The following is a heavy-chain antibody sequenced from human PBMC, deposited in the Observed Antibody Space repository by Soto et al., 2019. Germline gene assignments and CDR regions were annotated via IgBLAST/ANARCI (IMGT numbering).Heavy chain of an antibody. Sequence: VLLVESGGGLVQPGGSLRLSCAATGFTLSTYWMQWVRQVSGVGLVRVSRINSDASSTIYVDYEKGRFSISRENAKNTSYLQMSSLRAEDSAVYYCTRVRENCSNFDYWGQGMGVTVSS. CDR3: TRVRENCSNFDY. D-gene: IGHD4-4*01. V-gene: IGHV3-74*01. CDR2: INSDASST. CDR1: GFTLSTYW. J-gene: IGHJ4*02.